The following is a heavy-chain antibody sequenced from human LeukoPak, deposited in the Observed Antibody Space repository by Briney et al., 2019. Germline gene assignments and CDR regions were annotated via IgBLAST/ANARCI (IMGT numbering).Heavy chain of an antibody. Sequence: ASVKVSCKVSGYTLTELSMHWVRQAPGKGLGGRGGFDPEDGETIYAQKFQGRVTMTEDTSTDTAYMELSSLRSEDTAVYYCATIPYYYDSSGKDLDVWGQGTTVTVSS. CDR3: ATIPYYYDSSGKDLDV. CDR1: GYTLTELS. CDR2: FDPEDGET. D-gene: IGHD3-22*01. V-gene: IGHV1-24*01. J-gene: IGHJ6*02.